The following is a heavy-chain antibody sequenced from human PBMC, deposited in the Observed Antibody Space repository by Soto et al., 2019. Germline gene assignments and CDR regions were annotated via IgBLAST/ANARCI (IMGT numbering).Heavy chain of an antibody. CDR3: GSEREHYYYYGMDV. J-gene: IGHJ6*02. CDR2: IIPIFGTA. Sequence: SVKVSCKASGYTFTSYGISWVRQAPGQGLEWMGGIIPIFGTANYAQKFQGRVTITADKSTSTAYMELSSLRSEDTAVYYCGSEREHYYYYGMDVWGQGTTVTVSS. D-gene: IGHD1-26*01. CDR1: GYTFTSYG. V-gene: IGHV1-69*06.